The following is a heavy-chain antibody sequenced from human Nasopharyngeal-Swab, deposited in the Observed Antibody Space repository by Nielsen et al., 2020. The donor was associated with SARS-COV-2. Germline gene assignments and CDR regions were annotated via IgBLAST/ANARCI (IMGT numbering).Heavy chain of an antibody. Sequence: GESLKISCAASGFTVSSNYMSWVRQAPGKGLEWVSVIYSGGSTYYADSVKGRFTISRHNSKNTLYLQMNSLRAEDTAVYYCAKVYSSSWYDAFDIWGQGTMVTVSS. CDR2: IYSGGST. CDR3: AKVYSSSWYDAFDI. J-gene: IGHJ3*02. V-gene: IGHV3-53*01. D-gene: IGHD6-13*01. CDR1: GFTVSSNY.